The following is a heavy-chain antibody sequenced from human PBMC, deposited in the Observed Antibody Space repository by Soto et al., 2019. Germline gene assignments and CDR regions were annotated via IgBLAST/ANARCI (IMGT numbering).Heavy chain of an antibody. V-gene: IGHV3-7*01. Sequence: GGSLRLSCAASGFTFSSYWMSWVRQAPGKGLEWVANIKQDGSEKYYVDSVKGRFTISRDNAKNSLYLQMNSLRAEDTAVYYCARFSGWYKYYFDYWGQGTLVTVSS. J-gene: IGHJ4*02. CDR3: ARFSGWYKYYFDY. CDR2: IKQDGSEK. D-gene: IGHD6-19*01. CDR1: GFTFSSYW.